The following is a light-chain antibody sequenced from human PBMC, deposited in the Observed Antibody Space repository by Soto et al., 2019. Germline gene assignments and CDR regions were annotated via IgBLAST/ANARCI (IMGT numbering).Light chain of an antibody. CDR3: QSYDSSLSVV. Sequence: QAVVTQPPSVSGDPGQRVTISCTGSSSNIGAGYDVHWYQQLPGTAPKLLIYGNNNRPSGVPDRFSGSKSGTSASLAITGLQAEDEADYYCQSYDSSLSVVFGGGTKLTVL. V-gene: IGLV1-40*01. CDR2: GNN. J-gene: IGLJ2*01. CDR1: SSNIGAGYD.